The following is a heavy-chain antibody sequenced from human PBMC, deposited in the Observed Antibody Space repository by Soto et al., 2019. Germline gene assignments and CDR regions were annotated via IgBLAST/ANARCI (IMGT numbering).Heavy chain of an antibody. Sequence: ASVKVSCKASGYTFTSYGIHWVRQAPGQRLEWTGWINVGNGNTKYSEKFQGRVTITRDTSASTAYLELSSLGSEDTAVYYCARDPNDSSAYYHHYYYGMDVWGQGTTVTVSS. CDR1: GYTFTSYG. CDR3: ARDPNDSSAYYHHYYYGMDV. CDR2: INVGNGNT. D-gene: IGHD3-22*01. J-gene: IGHJ6*02. V-gene: IGHV1-3*01.